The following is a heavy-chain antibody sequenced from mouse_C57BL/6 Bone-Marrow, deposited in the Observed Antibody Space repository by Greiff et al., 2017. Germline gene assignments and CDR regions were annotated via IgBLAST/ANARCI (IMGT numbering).Heavy chain of an antibody. CDR1: GYAFTNYL. V-gene: IGHV1-54*01. J-gene: IGHJ1*03. D-gene: IGHD1-1*01. CDR3: ARSITTVVATRYFDV. Sequence: VQLQQSGAELVRPGTSVKVSCKASGYAFTNYLIEWIKQRPGQGLEWIGVINPGSGGTNYNEKFKGKATLTADKSSSTAYMQLSSLTSEDSAVYFCARSITTVVATRYFDVWGTGTTVTVSS. CDR2: INPGSGGT.